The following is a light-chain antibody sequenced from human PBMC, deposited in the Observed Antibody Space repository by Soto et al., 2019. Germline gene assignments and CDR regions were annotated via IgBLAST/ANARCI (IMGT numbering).Light chain of an antibody. CDR3: SSYAGNNNLI. J-gene: IGLJ2*01. V-gene: IGLV2-8*01. CDR2: DVT. CDR1: SRDVGGYNY. Sequence: QSALTQPPSASGSPGQSVTISCTGTSRDVGGYNYVSWYQHHPGKAPKLMIYDVTKRPSGVPDRISGSKSGNTASLTVSGLQADDEADYYCSSYAGNNNLIFGGGTKLTVL.